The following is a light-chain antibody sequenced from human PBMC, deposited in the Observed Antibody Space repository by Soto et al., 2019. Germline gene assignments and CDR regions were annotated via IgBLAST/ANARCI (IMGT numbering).Light chain of an antibody. CDR3: QQYGNSPQT. CDR1: QSVSSSF. J-gene: IGKJ1*01. Sequence: EIVLTQSPGTLSLSPGERATLSCRASQSVSSSFLAWYQQKPGQAPTLLIYGASSRATGIPVRFSGSGSGTDFTLTISSREPEDFAVYYCQQYGNSPQTFGQGTKVAVK. V-gene: IGKV3-20*01. CDR2: GAS.